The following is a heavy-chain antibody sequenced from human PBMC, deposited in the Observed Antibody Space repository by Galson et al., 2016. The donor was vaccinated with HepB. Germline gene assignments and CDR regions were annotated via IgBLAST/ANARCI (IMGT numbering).Heavy chain of an antibody. Sequence: SETLSLTCDVSDESIMTHYWSWIRQSPGKGLEWLGYTHSRGNSKYNPSLTSRVTMSLATSRSRFSLRLRSVTAADTAVYFCARGTRFSYKWSFDSWGQGALVTVSS. CDR2: THSRGNS. D-gene: IGHD1-20*01. J-gene: IGHJ4*02. CDR3: ARGTRFSYKWSFDS. V-gene: IGHV4-59*11. CDR1: DESIMTHY.